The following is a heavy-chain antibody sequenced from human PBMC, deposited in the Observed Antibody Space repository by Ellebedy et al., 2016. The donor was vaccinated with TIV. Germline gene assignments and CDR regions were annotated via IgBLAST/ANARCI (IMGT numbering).Heavy chain of an antibody. CDR1: SYNFETCG. CDR2: ISAYSGRT. V-gene: IGHV1-18*04. J-gene: IGHJ4*02. Sequence: ASVKVSXKASSYNFETCGIAWVRQAPGQGLQWMGWISAYSGRTHYAESLQGRVTMTADTSKHIAYMDLRSLTSDDTAVYYCATAPQTLDFWGQGTLLTVSS. CDR3: ATAPQTLDF.